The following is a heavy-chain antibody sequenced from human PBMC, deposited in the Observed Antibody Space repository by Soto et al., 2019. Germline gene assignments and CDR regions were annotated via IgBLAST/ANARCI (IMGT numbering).Heavy chain of an antibody. CDR1: GLTVTDSY. Sequence: EVQLVESGGGLVQPGGSLTLAWDGSGLTVTDSYMRWVRQVTGKGLERVSRIYLSGSTYYADSVKGRITISRDISKNTVFLQMNSLRVEDTAVYYCAREASGSGWWSQGAFESWGQGTLVTVSS. CDR2: IYLSGST. V-gene: IGHV3-66*01. J-gene: IGHJ4*02. D-gene: IGHD6-19*01. CDR3: AREASGSGWWSQGAFES.